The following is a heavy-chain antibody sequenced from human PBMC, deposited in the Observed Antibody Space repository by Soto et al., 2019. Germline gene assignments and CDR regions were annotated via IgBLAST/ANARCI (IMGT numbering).Heavy chain of an antibody. J-gene: IGHJ2*01. CDR2: IRSKANTYAT. Sequence: EVQLVESGGGLVQPGGSLKLSCAASGFTFSGSAMHWVRQASGKGLEWVGRIRSKANTYATAYAASVKGRFTISRDDSKNTAYLQMNSLKTEDTAVYDCASHDYGGDWYFDLWGRGTLVTVSS. D-gene: IGHD4-17*01. CDR3: ASHDYGGDWYFDL. CDR1: GFTFSGSA. V-gene: IGHV3-73*02.